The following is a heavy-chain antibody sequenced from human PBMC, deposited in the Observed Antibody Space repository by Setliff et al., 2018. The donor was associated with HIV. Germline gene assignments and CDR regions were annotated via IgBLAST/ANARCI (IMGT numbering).Heavy chain of an antibody. CDR1: GDTFSNSL. Sequence: ASVKVSCKASGDTFSNSLVTWVRQAPGQGLEWMGGIIPMLSIANYAQKFQDRLTITADESTSTAYMELSSLTSDDTAVYHCARGEGYSSGWFKYYYKALDVWGQGTTVTVSS. CDR3: ARGEGYSSGWFKYYYKALDV. J-gene: IGHJ6*02. CDR2: IIPMLSIA. D-gene: IGHD6-19*01. V-gene: IGHV1-69*10.